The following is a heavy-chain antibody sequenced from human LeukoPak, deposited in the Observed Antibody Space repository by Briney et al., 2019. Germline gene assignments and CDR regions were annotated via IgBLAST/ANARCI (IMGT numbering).Heavy chain of an antibody. D-gene: IGHD1-1*01. CDR2: IIPIFGTA. V-gene: IGHV1-69*13. Sequence: ASVKVFCKASGGTFSSYAISWVRQAPGQGLEWMGGIIPIFGTANYAQKFQGRVTITADESTSTAYMELSSLRSEDTAVYYCASLQLERRKPFDYWGQGTLVTVSS. J-gene: IGHJ4*02. CDR1: GGTFSSYA. CDR3: ASLQLERRKPFDY.